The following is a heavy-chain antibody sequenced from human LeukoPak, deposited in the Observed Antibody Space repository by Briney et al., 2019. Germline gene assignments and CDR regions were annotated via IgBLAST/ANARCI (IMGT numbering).Heavy chain of an antibody. J-gene: IGHJ4*02. V-gene: IGHV3-11*01. CDR2: ISGRGRSI. CDR1: GFTFSDYH. Sequence: GRSLRLSCAASGFTFSDYHMSWIRQAPGKGLEWVSDISGRGRSIYYADSVKGRFTISRDNAKNSLYLQMNSLRAEDTAVYYCARGSSPPDHWGQGTLVTVSS. CDR3: ARGSSPPDH.